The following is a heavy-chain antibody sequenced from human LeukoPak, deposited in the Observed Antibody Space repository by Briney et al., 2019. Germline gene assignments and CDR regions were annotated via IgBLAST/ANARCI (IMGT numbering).Heavy chain of an antibody. CDR3: ARGGDSGSYCNY. D-gene: IGHD3-10*01. Sequence: HPGGSLRLSCAASGFNFSSYWMHWVRHAPGKGLVWVSRINIDGSSTSYADSVKGRFAISRDNAKNTLYLQMNSLRAEDTAVYYCARGGDSGSYCNYWGQGTLVTVSS. J-gene: IGHJ4*02. CDR2: INIDGSST. V-gene: IGHV3-74*01. CDR1: GFNFSSYW.